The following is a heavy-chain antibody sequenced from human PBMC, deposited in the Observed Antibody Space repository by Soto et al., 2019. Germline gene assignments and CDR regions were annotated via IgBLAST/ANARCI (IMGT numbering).Heavy chain of an antibody. CDR3: ARTPGEGNSSGWLYYFDY. J-gene: IGHJ4*02. D-gene: IGHD6-19*01. V-gene: IGHV4-34*01. Sequence: SETLSLTCAVYGGSFSGYYWSWIRQPPGKGLEWIGEINHSGSTNYNPSLKSRVTISVDTSKNQFSLKLSSVTAADTAVYYCARTPGEGNSSGWLYYFDYWGQGTLVTVSS. CDR2: INHSGST. CDR1: GGSFSGYY.